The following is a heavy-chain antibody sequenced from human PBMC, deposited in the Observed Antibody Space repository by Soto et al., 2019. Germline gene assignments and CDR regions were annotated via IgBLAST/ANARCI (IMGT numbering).Heavy chain of an antibody. V-gene: IGHV4-31*03. CDR1: GGSISSGDYY. D-gene: IGHD3-3*01. CDR2: IYYSGST. J-gene: IGHJ5*02. Sequence: QVQLQESGPGLVKPSQTLSLTCTVSGGSISSGDYYWSWIRQHPGKGLEWIGYIYYSGSTYYNPSLKSRVTGSVRTSTTQLSLKLSSVTAAATAVYYCARWWSGSRQGFDPWGQGTLVTVSS. CDR3: ARWWSGSRQGFDP.